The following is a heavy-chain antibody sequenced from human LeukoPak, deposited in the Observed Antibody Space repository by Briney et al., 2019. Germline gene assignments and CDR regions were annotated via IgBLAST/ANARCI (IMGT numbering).Heavy chain of an antibody. D-gene: IGHD3-3*01. J-gene: IGHJ6*02. CDR1: GFTFSSYG. CDR2: ISYDGSNK. CDR3: AKDSLRFLEWLSSGPYGMDV. Sequence: GRSLRLSCAASGFTFSSYGMHWVRQAPGKGLEWVAVISYDGSNKYYADSVKGRFTISRDNFKNTLYLQMNSLRAEDTAVYYCAKDSLRFLEWLSSGPYGMDVWGQGTTVTVSS. V-gene: IGHV3-30*18.